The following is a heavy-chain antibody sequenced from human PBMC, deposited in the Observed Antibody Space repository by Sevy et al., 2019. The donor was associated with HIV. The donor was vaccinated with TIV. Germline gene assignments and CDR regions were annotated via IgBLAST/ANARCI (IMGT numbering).Heavy chain of an antibody. D-gene: IGHD2-8*01. V-gene: IGHV3-23*01. Sequence: GGYLRLSCAASGFTFAKYSMSWVRQAPGKGLEWLSTFSFGCGRINYADSVKGRFTISRDDSKNTLFLQMNSLRAEDTATYFCAREGCTQPHDYWGQGTLVTVSS. J-gene: IGHJ4*02. CDR3: AREGCTQPHDY. CDR2: FSFGCGRI. CDR1: GFTFAKYS.